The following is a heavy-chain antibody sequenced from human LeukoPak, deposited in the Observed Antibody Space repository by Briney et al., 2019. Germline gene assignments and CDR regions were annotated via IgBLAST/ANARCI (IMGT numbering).Heavy chain of an antibody. CDR2: IYYSGST. CDR1: GGSISSYY. D-gene: IGHD3-3*01. CDR3: AGMVLRFLEWLPFDP. V-gene: IGHV4-59*01. J-gene: IGHJ5*02. Sequence: MSSETLSLTCTVSGGSISSYYWSWIRQPPGKGLEWIGYIYYSGSTNYNPSFKSRVTISVDTSKNQLSLKLSSVTAADTAVYYCAGMVLRFLEWLPFDPWGQGTLVTVSS.